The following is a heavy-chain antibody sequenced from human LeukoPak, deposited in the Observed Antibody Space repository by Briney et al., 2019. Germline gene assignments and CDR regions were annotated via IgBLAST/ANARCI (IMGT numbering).Heavy chain of an antibody. Sequence: PGGSLRLSCAASGFTLSDYYMSWLRQAPGKGLVWVSYSSSSGSTIYYADSVKGRFAISRDNAKNSLYLQMNSLRAEDTAVYYCARRRDFIDYWGQGTLVTVSS. V-gene: IGHV3-11*01. D-gene: IGHD3/OR15-3a*01. J-gene: IGHJ4*02. CDR1: GFTLSDYY. CDR3: ARRRDFIDY. CDR2: SSSSGSTI.